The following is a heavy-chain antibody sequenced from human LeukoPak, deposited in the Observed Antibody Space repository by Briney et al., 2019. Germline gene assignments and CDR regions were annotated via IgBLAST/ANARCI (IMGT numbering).Heavy chain of an antibody. CDR2: INHSGST. CDR3: ATRKLGNDY. CDR1: GGSFSGYY. D-gene: IGHD7-27*01. V-gene: IGHV4-34*01. J-gene: IGHJ4*02. Sequence: SETLSLTCAVYGGSFSGYYWSWIRQPPGKGLGWIGEINHSGSTNYNPSLKSRVTISVDTSKNQFSLKLYSVTAADTAVYYCATRKLGNDYWGQGTLVTVSS.